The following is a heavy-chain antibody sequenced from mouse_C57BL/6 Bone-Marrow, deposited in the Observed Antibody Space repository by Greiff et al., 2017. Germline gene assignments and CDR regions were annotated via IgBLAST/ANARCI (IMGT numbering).Heavy chain of an antibody. CDR3: TRKASSYCDV. D-gene: IGHD1-1*01. Sequence: VQLQQSGTVLARPGASVKMSCKTSGYTFTSYWMHWVKQRPGQGLEWIGAIYPGNSDTSYNQKFKGKAKLTAGTSASAAYMELSSLTNEDTAVYYCTRKASSYCDVWGTGTTVTVSS. CDR2: IYPGNSDT. J-gene: IGHJ1*03. V-gene: IGHV1-5*01. CDR1: GYTFTSYW.